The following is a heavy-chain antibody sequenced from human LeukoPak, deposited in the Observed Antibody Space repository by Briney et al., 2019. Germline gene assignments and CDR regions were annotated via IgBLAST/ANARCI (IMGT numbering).Heavy chain of an antibody. Sequence: GEPLKISCLASGYSFTSYWIGGVRQIPGKGLEWMGINYPGDSDTRYSPSFQAQVTHSADKSISTAYLQGSSHKASDTRMYYCGRRAGRPSHTAAPFDPWGQGTLVTVSS. CDR2: NYPGDSDT. CDR1: GYSFTSYW. CDR3: GRRAGRPSHTAAPFDP. J-gene: IGHJ5*02. D-gene: IGHD6-13*01. V-gene: IGHV5-51*01.